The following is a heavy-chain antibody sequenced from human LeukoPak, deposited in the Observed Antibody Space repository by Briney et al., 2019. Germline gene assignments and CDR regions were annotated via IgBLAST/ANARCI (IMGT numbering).Heavy chain of an antibody. Sequence: SETLSLTCAVYGGSFSGYYWSWIRQPPGKGLEWIGEINHSGSTNYNPSLKSRVTISVDTSKNQFSLKLSSVTAADTAVYYCARLANRYFDYWGQGTLVTVSS. V-gene: IGHV4-34*01. CDR3: ARLANRYFDY. CDR2: INHSGST. D-gene: IGHD1/OR15-1a*01. J-gene: IGHJ4*02. CDR1: GGSFSGYY.